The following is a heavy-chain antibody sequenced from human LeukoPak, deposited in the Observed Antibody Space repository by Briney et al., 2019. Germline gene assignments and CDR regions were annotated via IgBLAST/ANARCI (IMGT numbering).Heavy chain of an antibody. J-gene: IGHJ4*02. V-gene: IGHV3-23*01. D-gene: IGHD6-19*01. CDR2: ISGSGGST. CDR1: EFTFNSYA. Sequence: PGGSLRLSCAASEFTFNSYAMSWVRQAPGKGLEWLSVISGSGGSTYYADSVKGRFTISRDNSKNTLYLQMNSLRAEDTAVYYCAKQGSGKQYYFDYWGQGTLVTVSS. CDR3: AKQGSGKQYYFDY.